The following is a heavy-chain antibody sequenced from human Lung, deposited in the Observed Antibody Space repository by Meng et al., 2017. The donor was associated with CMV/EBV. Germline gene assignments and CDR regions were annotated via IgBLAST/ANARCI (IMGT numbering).Heavy chain of an antibody. CDR1: GFTFSSYW. V-gene: IGHV3-74*01. J-gene: IGHJ5*02. CDR3: ARSSGNWNDESALDL. D-gene: IGHD1-1*01. Sequence: GGSLRLXXEASGFTFSSYWVQWVRQPPGKGLAWVSHINRDGSSTYYAGSVKGRFTISRDNVKNTLYLQMNSLRAEDAAVYYCARSSGNWNDESALDLWGQGXLVTVSS. CDR2: INRDGSST.